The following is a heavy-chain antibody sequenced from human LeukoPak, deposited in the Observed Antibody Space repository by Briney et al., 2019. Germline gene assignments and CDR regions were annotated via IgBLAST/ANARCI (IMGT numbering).Heavy chain of an antibody. Sequence: SETLSLTCTVSGGSISSGSYYWSWIRQPAGKGLEWIGRIYTSGSTNYNPSLKSRVTISVDRSKNQFSLKLSSVTAADTAVYYCARGPSGYDFYYFDYWGQGTLVTVSS. V-gene: IGHV4-61*02. CDR2: IYTSGST. D-gene: IGHD5-12*01. CDR3: ARGPSGYDFYYFDY. CDR1: GGSISSGSYY. J-gene: IGHJ4*02.